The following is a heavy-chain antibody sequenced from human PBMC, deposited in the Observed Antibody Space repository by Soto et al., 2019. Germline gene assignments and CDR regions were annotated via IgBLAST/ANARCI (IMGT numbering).Heavy chain of an antibody. D-gene: IGHD3-9*01. V-gene: IGHV1-8*01. CDR3: ARGYDILTGLSNWFAP. CDR2: MNPNSGNT. CDR1: GYTFTSYD. J-gene: IGHJ5*02. Sequence: QVQLVQSGAEVKKPGASVKVSCKASGYTFTSYDINWVRQATGQGLEWMGWMNPNSGNTGYAQKFQGRVTMTRNTSISTAYMELSSLRSEDTAVYYCARGYDILTGLSNWFAPWGQGTLVTVSS.